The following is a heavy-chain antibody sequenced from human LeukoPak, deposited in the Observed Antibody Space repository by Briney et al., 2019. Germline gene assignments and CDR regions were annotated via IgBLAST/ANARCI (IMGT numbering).Heavy chain of an antibody. J-gene: IGHJ6*04. CDR1: GFTFSSYR. V-gene: IGHV3-48*01. Sequence: GGSLRLSCAASGFTFSSYRMNWVRQAPGKGLEWVSYISSSSSTIYYADSVKGRFTISRDNTKNTMFLQMNSLRVEDTAVYYCARARSDIVVGNLDVWGKGTTATVSS. CDR2: ISSSSSTI. CDR3: ARARSDIVVGNLDV. D-gene: IGHD2-2*01.